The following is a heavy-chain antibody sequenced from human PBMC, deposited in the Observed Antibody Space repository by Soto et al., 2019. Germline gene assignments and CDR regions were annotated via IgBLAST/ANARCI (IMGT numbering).Heavy chain of an antibody. V-gene: IGHV1-3*01. Sequence: ASVKVSCKASGYIFTTYAIHWVRLAPGQSLEWMGWINAGNGNTKYSQTYQDRVAITRDTSATTDYIELSSQRSENTAVYYCARNYGPSPFDFWGQGTLVTVSS. CDR2: INAGNGNT. D-gene: IGHD4-17*01. CDR3: ARNYGPSPFDF. CDR1: GYIFTTYA. J-gene: IGHJ4*02.